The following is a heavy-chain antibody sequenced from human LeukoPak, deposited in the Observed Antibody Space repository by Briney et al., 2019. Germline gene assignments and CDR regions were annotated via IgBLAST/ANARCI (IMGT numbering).Heavy chain of an antibody. D-gene: IGHD2-2*01. CDR2: VIPIFGTA. CDR3: AGSQSSSSTSLTRYYYYYYYMDV. V-gene: IGHV1-69*13. CDR1: GGTFSSYA. J-gene: IGHJ6*03. Sequence: SVKVSCKASGGTFSSYAISWVRQAPGQGLEWMGGVIPIFGTANYAQKFQGRVTITADESTSTAYMELSSLRSEDTAVYYCAGSQSSSSTSLTRYYYYYYYMDVWGKGTTVTVSS.